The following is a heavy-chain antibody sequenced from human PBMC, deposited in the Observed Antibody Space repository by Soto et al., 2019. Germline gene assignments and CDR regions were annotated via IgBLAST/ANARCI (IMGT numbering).Heavy chain of an antibody. D-gene: IGHD6-13*01. V-gene: IGHV3-15*01. CDR1: GFTFSNAW. J-gene: IGHJ4*02. CDR2: IKSKTDGGTT. Sequence: EVQLVESGGGLVKPGGSLRLSYAASGFTFSNAWMSWVRQAPGKGLEWVGRIKSKTDGGTTDYAAPVKGRFTISRDDSKNTLYLQMNSLKTEDTAVYYCTTFIAAAELDDYWGQGTLVTVSS. CDR3: TTFIAAAELDDY.